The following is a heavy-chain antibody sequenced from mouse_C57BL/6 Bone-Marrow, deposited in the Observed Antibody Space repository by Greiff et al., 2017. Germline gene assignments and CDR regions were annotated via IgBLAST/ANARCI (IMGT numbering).Heavy chain of an antibody. CDR1: GYTFTSYG. CDR2: IYPRSGNT. J-gene: IGHJ2*01. Sequence: QVQLKESGAELARPGASVKLSCKASGYTFTSYGISWVKQRTGQGLEWIGEIYPRSGNTYYNEKFKGKAKLTADKSSSTAYMELRSLTSEDSAVYFCARPDGSSDNYWGQGTTLTVSS. D-gene: IGHD1-1*01. V-gene: IGHV1-81*01. CDR3: ARPDGSSDNY.